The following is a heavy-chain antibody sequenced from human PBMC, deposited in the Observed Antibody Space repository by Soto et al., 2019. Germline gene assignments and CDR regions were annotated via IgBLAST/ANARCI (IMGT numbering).Heavy chain of an antibody. CDR2: INHSGST. V-gene: IGHV4-34*01. D-gene: IGHD2-8*02. CDR1: GGSFSGYY. Sequence: QVQLQKWGAGLLKPSETLSLTCAVYGGSFSGYYWTWIRQPPGTGLEWIGEINHSGSTNYNPSLKSRVTISVDTSKNQFSLKLNSVTAADTAVYYCARDKITGLFDYWGQGTLVTVSS. CDR3: ARDKITGLFDY. J-gene: IGHJ4*02.